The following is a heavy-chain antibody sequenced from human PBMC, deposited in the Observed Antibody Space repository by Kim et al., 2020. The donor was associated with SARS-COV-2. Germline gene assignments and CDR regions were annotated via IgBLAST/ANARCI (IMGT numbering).Heavy chain of an antibody. Sequence: GGSLRLSCAASGFTFSSYSMNWVRQAPGKGLEWVSSISSSSSYIYYADSVKGRFTISRDNAKNSLYLQMNSLRAEDTAVYYCARVSFIAARRTYYYYMDVWGKGTTVTVSS. D-gene: IGHD6-6*01. CDR1: GFTFSSYS. V-gene: IGHV3-21*01. CDR2: ISSSSSYI. CDR3: ARVSFIAARRTYYYYMDV. J-gene: IGHJ6*03.